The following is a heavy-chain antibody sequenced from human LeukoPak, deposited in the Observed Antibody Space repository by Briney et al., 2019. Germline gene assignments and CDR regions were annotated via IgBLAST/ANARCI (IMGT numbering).Heavy chain of an antibody. CDR3: AREVVVTAIPWDSPPFDY. CDR1: GYTFTSYY. Sequence: ASVKVSCKASGYTFTSYYMHWVRQAPGQGLEWMGWINPNSGGTNYAQKFQGRVTMTRDTSISTAYMELSRLRSDDTAVYYCAREVVVTAIPWDSPPFDYWGQGTLVTVSS. V-gene: IGHV1-2*02. J-gene: IGHJ4*02. CDR2: INPNSGGT. D-gene: IGHD2-21*02.